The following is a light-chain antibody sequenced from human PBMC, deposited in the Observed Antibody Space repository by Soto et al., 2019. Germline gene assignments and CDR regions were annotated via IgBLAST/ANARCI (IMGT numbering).Light chain of an antibody. CDR1: QGISSY. CDR2: AAS. V-gene: IGKV1-9*01. Sequence: IQLPQSPSSLSASVGDRVTITCRASQGISSYLAWYQQKPGKAPKLLIYAASTLQSGVPSRFSGSGSGTEFTLTISSLQPDDSATYYCQQYDSYCTFGGGTKVDIK. J-gene: IGKJ4*01. CDR3: QQYDSYCT.